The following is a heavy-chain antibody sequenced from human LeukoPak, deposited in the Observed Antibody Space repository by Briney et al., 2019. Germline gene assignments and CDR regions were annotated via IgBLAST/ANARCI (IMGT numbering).Heavy chain of an antibody. J-gene: IGHJ4*02. CDR3: ARGVEN. CDR2: ISHNSNYI. Sequence: GGSLRLSCAASGFTFNTYSLDWVRQAPGKGLEWVSSISHNSNYIYYADSVKGRFTVSRDNAKNSLFLRMNSLRAEDTAVYYCARGVENWGQGTLVTVSS. V-gene: IGHV3-21*01. CDR1: GFTFNTYS.